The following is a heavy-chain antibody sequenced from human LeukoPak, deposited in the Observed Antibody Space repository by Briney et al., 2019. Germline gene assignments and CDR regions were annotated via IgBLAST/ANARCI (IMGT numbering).Heavy chain of an antibody. J-gene: IGHJ4*02. Sequence: PGGSLRLSCAASGFTFSTYSMNWVRQAPGKGLEWVSYISSTSGTIYYADSVKGRFTISRDNAKSSLYLQMNSLRAEDTAVYYCESGYCSAGSCHNFDYWGQGTLVTVSS. V-gene: IGHV3-48*01. CDR2: ISSTSGTI. CDR1: GFTFSTYS. CDR3: ESGYCSAGSCHNFDY. D-gene: IGHD2-15*01.